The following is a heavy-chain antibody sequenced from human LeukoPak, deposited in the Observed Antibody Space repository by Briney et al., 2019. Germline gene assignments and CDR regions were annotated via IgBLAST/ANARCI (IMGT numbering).Heavy chain of an antibody. CDR2: IYASGTT. CDR1: GAPISSGGDY. Sequence: PSETLSLTCTVSGAPISSGGDYWTWIRQPAGKGLEWVGLIYASGTTKYNPSLKSRLTISLDTSKNQFSLKPTSVTAADTAVYFCARVLWDWGQGTLVTVST. J-gene: IGHJ4*02. CDR3: ARVLWD. V-gene: IGHV4-61*02. D-gene: IGHD3-16*01.